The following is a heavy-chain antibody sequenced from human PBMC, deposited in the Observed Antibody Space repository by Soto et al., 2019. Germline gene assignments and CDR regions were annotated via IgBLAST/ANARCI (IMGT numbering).Heavy chain of an antibody. J-gene: IGHJ4*02. Sequence: GGSLRLSCAASGFTFSSYGMHWVRQAPGKGLEWVAVIWYGGSNTYYADSVRGRFTISRDNSKNTLYLQMNSLRAEDTAVYYCATARRRAAAGFNYWGQGTLVTVSS. D-gene: IGHD6-13*01. V-gene: IGHV3-33*08. CDR2: IWYGGSNT. CDR3: ATARRRAAAGFNY. CDR1: GFTFSSYG.